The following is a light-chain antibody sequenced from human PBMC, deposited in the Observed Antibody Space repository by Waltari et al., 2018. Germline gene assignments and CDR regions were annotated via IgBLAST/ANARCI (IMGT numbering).Light chain of an antibody. CDR1: QSFASNY. CDR2: NAS. V-gene: IGKV3-20*01. J-gene: IGKJ4*01. Sequence: EIVLTQSPGTLSLSPGERATLSCRASQSFASNYLAWYQQKPGKAPRLLMYNASSRDSGIPDRFSGSGSGTDFTLTISRLEPEDFAVYYCQQYGTSPLTFGGGTRVDLK. CDR3: QQYGTSPLT.